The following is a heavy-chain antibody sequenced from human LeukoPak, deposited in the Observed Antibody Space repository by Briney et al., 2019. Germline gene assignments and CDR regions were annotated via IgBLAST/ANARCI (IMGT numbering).Heavy chain of an antibody. J-gene: IGHJ4*02. V-gene: IGHV3-23*01. CDR3: SRCSGGSCYSVLDY. Sequence: GGSLRLSCAASGFTFSSYAMSWVRQAPGKGLEWVSAISGSGGSTYYADSVKGRFTISRDNSKNMLYLQMNSLRAEDTAVYYCSRCSGGSCYSVLDYWGQGTLVTVSS. CDR2: ISGSGGST. D-gene: IGHD2-15*01. CDR1: GFTFSSYA.